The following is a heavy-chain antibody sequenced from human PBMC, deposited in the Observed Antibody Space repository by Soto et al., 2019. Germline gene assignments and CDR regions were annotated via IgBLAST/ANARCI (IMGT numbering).Heavy chain of an antibody. CDR1: GGSVSSGSYY. CDR2: IYYSGST. V-gene: IGHV4-61*01. D-gene: IGHD2-2*01. CDR3: ARERIGGYCISTSCYAGILDY. Sequence: PSETLSLTCTVSGGSVSSGSYYWSWIRQPPGKGLEWIGYIYYSGSTNYNPSLKSRVTISVDTSKNQFSLKLSSVTAADTAVYYCARERIGGYCISTSCYAGILDYWGQGTLVTVSS. J-gene: IGHJ4*02.